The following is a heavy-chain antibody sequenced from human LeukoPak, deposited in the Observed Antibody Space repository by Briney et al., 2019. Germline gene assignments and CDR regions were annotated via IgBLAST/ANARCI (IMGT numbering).Heavy chain of an antibody. J-gene: IGHJ5*02. CDR3: ARHGPILWFGELYWFDP. Sequence: SETLSLTCTVSGGSISSSSYYWGWIRQPPGKGLEWIGSIYYSGSTYYNPSLKSRVTISVDTSKNQFSLKLSSVTAADTAVYYCARHGPILWFGELYWFDPWGQGTLVTVSS. CDR1: GGSISSSSYY. CDR2: IYYSGST. V-gene: IGHV4-39*01. D-gene: IGHD3-10*01.